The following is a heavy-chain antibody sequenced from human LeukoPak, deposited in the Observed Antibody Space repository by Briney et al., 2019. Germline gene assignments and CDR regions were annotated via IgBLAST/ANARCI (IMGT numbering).Heavy chain of an antibody. CDR3: ARGAHYHDSSEGYDY. J-gene: IGHJ4*02. D-gene: IGHD3-22*01. Sequence: ASVKVSCKASGYTFTVYYMHWVRQAPGQGLEWMGWINPNSGGTNYAQKFQGRVTMTRDTSISTAYMEVSRLRSDDAAVYYCARGAHYHDSSEGYDYWGQGTLVTVSS. CDR1: GYTFTVYY. V-gene: IGHV1-2*02. CDR2: INPNSGGT.